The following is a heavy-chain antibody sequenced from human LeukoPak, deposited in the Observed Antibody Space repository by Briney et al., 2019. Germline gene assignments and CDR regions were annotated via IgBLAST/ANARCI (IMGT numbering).Heavy chain of an antibody. J-gene: IGHJ4*02. D-gene: IGHD3-9*01. V-gene: IGHV3-21*01. CDR2: IFSRSESI. CDR3: AREPTGHFDY. CDR1: GFTFGAYT. Sequence: PGGSLRLSCAASGFTFGAYTINWVRQAPGKGLEWVSCIFSRSESILYADSVKGRFTISRDNAKNSLYLQMDSLRVEDTAVYYCAREPTGHFDYWGQGTLVTVSS.